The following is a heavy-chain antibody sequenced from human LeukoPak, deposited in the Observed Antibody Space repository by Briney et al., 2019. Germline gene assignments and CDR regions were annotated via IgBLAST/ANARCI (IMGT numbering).Heavy chain of an antibody. J-gene: IGHJ4*02. D-gene: IGHD4-17*01. Sequence: SEALSLTCTVSGGSISSSANWAWLRQAPGKGLEWIGNIYESGNTYLNPSLKSRVTLSVDTSKNQFSLRLNSVTAADTAVYYCARDNGDYSDYWGQGTLVTVSS. V-gene: IGHV4-39*07. CDR1: GGSISSSAN. CDR2: IYESGNT. CDR3: ARDNGDYSDY.